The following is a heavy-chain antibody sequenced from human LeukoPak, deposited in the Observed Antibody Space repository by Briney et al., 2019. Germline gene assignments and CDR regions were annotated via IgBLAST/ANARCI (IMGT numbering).Heavy chain of an antibody. V-gene: IGHV1-69*02. CDR2: IIPILGIA. D-gene: IGHD2-15*01. Sequence: SVTVSCKASGGTFSSYTISWVRQAPGHGLEWMGRIIPILGIANYAQKFQGRVTITADKSTSTAYMELSSLRSEDTAVYYCARSGGYCSGGSCYRYWYFDLWGRGTLVTVSS. J-gene: IGHJ2*01. CDR1: GGTFSSYT. CDR3: ARSGGYCSGGSCYRYWYFDL.